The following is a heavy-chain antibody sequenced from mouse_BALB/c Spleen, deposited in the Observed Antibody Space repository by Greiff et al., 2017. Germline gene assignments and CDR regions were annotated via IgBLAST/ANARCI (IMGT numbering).Heavy chain of an antibody. Sequence: QVQLQQSGAELARPGASVKLSCKASGYTFTDYYINWVKQRTGQGLEWIGEIYPGSGNTYYNEKFKGKATFTADTSSNTAYMQLSSLTSEDSAVYYCARGLTGSSGAYWGQGTLVTVSA. J-gene: IGHJ3*01. CDR2: IYPGSGNT. D-gene: IGHD4-1*01. CDR3: ARGLTGSSGAY. V-gene: IGHV1-76*01. CDR1: GYTFTDYY.